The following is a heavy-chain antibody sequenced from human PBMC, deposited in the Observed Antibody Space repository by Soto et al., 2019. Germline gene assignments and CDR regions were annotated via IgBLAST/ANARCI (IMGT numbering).Heavy chain of an antibody. Sequence: QVQLQESGPGLVKPSQTLSLTCTVSGGSISSGDYYWSWIRQPPGKGLEWIGYIYYSGSTYYNPSLKSRVTXXVXTXXNQFSLKLSSVTAADTAVYYCARAAYSGYGETFDYWGQGTLVTVSS. CDR3: ARAAYSGYGETFDY. D-gene: IGHD5-12*01. CDR2: IYYSGST. J-gene: IGHJ4*02. V-gene: IGHV4-30-4*01. CDR1: GGSISSGDYY.